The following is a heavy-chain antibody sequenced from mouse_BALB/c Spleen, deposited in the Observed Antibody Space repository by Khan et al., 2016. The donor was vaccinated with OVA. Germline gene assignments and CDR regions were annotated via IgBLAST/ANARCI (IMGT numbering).Heavy chain of an antibody. J-gene: IGHJ3*01. CDR3: ASHLTGSIAY. D-gene: IGHD4-1*01. CDR2: IYSDGNST. CDR1: GFTFSNYG. Sequence: EVELVESGGDLVKPGGSLKLSCAASGFTFSNYGMSWVRQIPDKRLEWVAIIYSDGNSTYYPDSVKGRFTIYRNYDKKPLFLEMSIMKSEDTAIYYCASHLTGSIAYWGQGTLVTVSA. V-gene: IGHV5-6*01.